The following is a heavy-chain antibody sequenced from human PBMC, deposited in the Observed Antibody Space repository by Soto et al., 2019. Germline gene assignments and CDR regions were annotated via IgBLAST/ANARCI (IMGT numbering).Heavy chain of an antibody. Sequence: QVQLVESGGGVVQPGGSLRLSCAASGFTFSTFVMHWVRQAPGKGLEWVTGISNDGTSKHYADSVKGRFTISRDNSKNTLYLQIDSLTSEDTALYYCATEDSGSGHAGTFRHWGQGTLVTVTS. CDR3: ATEDSGSGHAGTFRH. CDR2: ISNDGTSK. D-gene: IGHD6-25*01. V-gene: IGHV3-30-3*01. CDR1: GFTFSTFV. J-gene: IGHJ1*01.